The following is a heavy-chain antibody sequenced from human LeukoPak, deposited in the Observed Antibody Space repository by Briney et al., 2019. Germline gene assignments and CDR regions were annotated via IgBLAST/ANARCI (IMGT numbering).Heavy chain of an antibody. V-gene: IGHV1-46*01. CDR3: ASGYSPWYFDY. Sequence: ASVKVSCKASGYTFTSYYMHWVRQAPGQGLEWMGIINPSGGSTSYAQKFQGRVTMTRDTSTNTVYMELSSLRSEDTAVYYCASGYSPWYFDYWGQGTLVTVSS. D-gene: IGHD3-22*01. J-gene: IGHJ4*02. CDR1: GYTFTSYY. CDR2: INPSGGST.